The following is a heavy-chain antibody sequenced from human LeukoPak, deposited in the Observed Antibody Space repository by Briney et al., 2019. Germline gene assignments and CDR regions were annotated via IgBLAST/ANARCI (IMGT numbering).Heavy chain of an antibody. V-gene: IGHV4-59*08. J-gene: IGHJ4*02. CDR3: ARHRGSSWSSFDY. D-gene: IGHD6-13*01. CDR1: GGSISSYY. CDR2: IYYSGST. Sequence: SETLSLTCTVSGGSISSYYWSWIRQPPGKGLEWIGYIYYSGSTNYNPSLKSRVTISVDTSKNQYSLKLSSVTAADTAVYYCARHRGSSWSSFDYWGQGTLVTVSS.